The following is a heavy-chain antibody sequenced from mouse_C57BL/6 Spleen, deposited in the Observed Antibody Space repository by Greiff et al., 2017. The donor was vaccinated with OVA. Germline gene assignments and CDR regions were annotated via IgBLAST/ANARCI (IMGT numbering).Heavy chain of an antibody. V-gene: IGHV1-54*01. CDR2: INPGSGGT. J-gene: IGHJ2*01. CDR3: ARGYGNYIDY. Sequence: QVQLKQSGAELVRPGTSVKVSCKASGYAFTNYLIEWVKQRPGQGLEWIGVINPGSGGTNYNEQFKGKTTRTADKSTSTAYMQLSSLTSEDSAVYFCARGYGNYIDYWGQGTTLTVSS. D-gene: IGHD2-1*01. CDR1: GYAFTNYL.